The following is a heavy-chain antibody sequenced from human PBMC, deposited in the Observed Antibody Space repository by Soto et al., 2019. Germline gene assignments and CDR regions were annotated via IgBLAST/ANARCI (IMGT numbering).Heavy chain of an antibody. CDR1: GFILSDCA. CDR2: ISSSSSVI. D-gene: IGHD7-27*01. CDR3: ARDLSWGSNWYYYMDV. Sequence: TGGSLRLSCATSGFILSDCAMNWVRQAPGKGLEWVSYISSSSSVIDYADSVKGRFTVSRDNARNSLHLQMNSLRAEDTAVYYCARDLSWGSNWYYYMDVWGKGTTVTVSS. J-gene: IGHJ6*03. V-gene: IGHV3-48*01.